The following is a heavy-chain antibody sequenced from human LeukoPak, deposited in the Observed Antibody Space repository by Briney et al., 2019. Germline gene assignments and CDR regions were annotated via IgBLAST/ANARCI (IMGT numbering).Heavy chain of an antibody. V-gene: IGHV3-23*01. D-gene: IGHD2-15*01. CDR3: AKSVVRYCSGGSCYYFDY. Sequence: AGGSLRLSCAASGFTFSSYAMSWVRQAPGKGLEWVSAISGSGGSTYYADSVKGRFTVSRDNSKNTLYLQMNSLRAEDTAVYYCAKSVVRYCSGGSCYYFDYWGQGTLVTVSS. CDR1: GFTFSSYA. J-gene: IGHJ4*02. CDR2: ISGSGGST.